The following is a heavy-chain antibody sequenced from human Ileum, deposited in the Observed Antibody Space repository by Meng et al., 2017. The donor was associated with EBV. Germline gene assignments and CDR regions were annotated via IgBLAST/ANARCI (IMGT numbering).Heavy chain of an antibody. J-gene: IGHJ5*02. Sequence: EVQLVEAGGGLVPPGGSLRLSCAASGFIFNNYAMSWVRQTPGKGLEWVSAISGGADSTYYVHSVEGRFTISRDNSKNTLYLQMNSLRAEDSAVYYCAKGRAGNWFDPWGQGTLVTVSS. CDR3: AKGRAGNWFDP. CDR2: ISGGADST. CDR1: GFIFNNYA. V-gene: IGHV3-23*04.